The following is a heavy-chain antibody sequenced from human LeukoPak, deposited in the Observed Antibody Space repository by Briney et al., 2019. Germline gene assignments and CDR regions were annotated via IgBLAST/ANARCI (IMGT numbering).Heavy chain of an antibody. CDR1: GGSISSGNW. Sequence: SETLSLTCAVSGGSISSGNWWSWVRQSPGKGLEWIGETHHSGSTKYNPSLKSRLTMSVDKSKNQFSLKLSSVTAADTAVYYCARDREYYFYGMDVWGRGTTVTVSS. CDR2: THHSGST. V-gene: IGHV4-4*02. J-gene: IGHJ6*02. CDR3: ARDREYYFYGMDV. D-gene: IGHD3-10*01.